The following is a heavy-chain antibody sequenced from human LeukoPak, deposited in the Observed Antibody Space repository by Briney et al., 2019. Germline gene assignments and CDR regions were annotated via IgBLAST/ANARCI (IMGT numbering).Heavy chain of an antibody. Sequence: SETLSLTCTVSGGSISIRSHFWGWIRQTPGKGLEWFGSNYYSGYTYYNPSLKSRVTISVDTSKNQFSLRLNSVTAADTAVYYCARDSAPNLLAYFDYWGQGILVTVSS. V-gene: IGHV4-39*07. J-gene: IGHJ4*02. CDR3: ARDSAPNLLAYFDY. D-gene: IGHD2/OR15-2a*01. CDR2: NYYSGYT. CDR1: GGSISIRSHF.